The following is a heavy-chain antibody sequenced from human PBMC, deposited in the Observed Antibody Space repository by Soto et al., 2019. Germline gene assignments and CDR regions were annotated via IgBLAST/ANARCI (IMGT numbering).Heavy chain of an antibody. CDR2: IIPFFKAT. CDR3: ARDVPLNYYDGTFSYYAMDV. J-gene: IGHJ6*02. V-gene: IGHV1-69*13. CDR1: GGTFSSHA. D-gene: IGHD3-16*01. Sequence: SVKVSFKASGGTFSSHAISWVRQAPGQGLEWMGGIIPFFKATNYAQKFQGRVTITADDSTSTAYMDLYSLRSEDTAVYYCARDVPLNYYDGTFSYYAMDVWGQGTTVTVSS.